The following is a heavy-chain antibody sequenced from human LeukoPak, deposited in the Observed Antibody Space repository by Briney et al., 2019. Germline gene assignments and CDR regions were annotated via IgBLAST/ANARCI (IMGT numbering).Heavy chain of an antibody. CDR1: GFTFSSYW. D-gene: IGHD1-1*01. CDR3: ARDLGRNDRTMS. J-gene: IGHJ4*02. V-gene: IGHV3-74*01. Sequence: PGGSLRLSCAASGFTFSSYWMHWVRQTPGKGLLWVSRINSDGSSTTYADSVKGRFTISRDNAKNTLYLQMNSLRAEDTAVYYCARDLGRNDRTMSWGQGTLVTVSS. CDR2: INSDGSST.